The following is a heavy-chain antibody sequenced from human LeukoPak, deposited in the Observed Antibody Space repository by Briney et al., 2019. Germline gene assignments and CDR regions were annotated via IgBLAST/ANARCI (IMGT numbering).Heavy chain of an antibody. Sequence: GGSLRLSCAASGFTFSNYWMHWVRQAPGKGLVWVSRIHSDGSSTTSADSVKGRFTISRDNAENTLYLQMNSLRAEDTAVYYCAKDLARIAAAGTNYWGQGTLVTVSS. CDR2: IHSDGSST. CDR3: AKDLARIAAAGTNY. CDR1: GFTFSNYW. J-gene: IGHJ4*02. D-gene: IGHD6-13*01. V-gene: IGHV3-74*01.